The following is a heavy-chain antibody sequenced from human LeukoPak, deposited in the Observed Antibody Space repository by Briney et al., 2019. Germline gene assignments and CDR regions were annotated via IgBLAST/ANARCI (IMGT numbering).Heavy chain of an antibody. J-gene: IGHJ6*02. D-gene: IGHD2-2*01. CDR2: ISAYNGNT. CDR1: GYTFTSYG. Sequence: GASVKVSCKASGYTFTSYGISWVRQAPGQGLEWMGWISAYNGNTNYAQKLQGRVTMTTDTSTSTAYMELRSLRSDDTAVYYCARDQYQLLSDYYYYGMDVWGQGTTVTVSS. CDR3: ARDQYQLLSDYYYYGMDV. V-gene: IGHV1-18*01.